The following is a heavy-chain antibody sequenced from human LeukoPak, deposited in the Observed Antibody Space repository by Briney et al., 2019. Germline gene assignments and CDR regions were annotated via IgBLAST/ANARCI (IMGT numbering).Heavy chain of an antibody. CDR1: GHTLSDLT. Sequence: ASVKVSCKVSGHTLSDLTMHWVRQAPGKGLEWMGGFDPGNGEIIYAQKFQGRVTMTEDASTDTAYMELSSLKSEDTAVYYCAAGGLYDLLPYWGQGPLVTVSS. D-gene: IGHD3-3*01. V-gene: IGHV1-24*01. CDR2: FDPGNGEI. J-gene: IGHJ4*02. CDR3: AAGGLYDLLPY.